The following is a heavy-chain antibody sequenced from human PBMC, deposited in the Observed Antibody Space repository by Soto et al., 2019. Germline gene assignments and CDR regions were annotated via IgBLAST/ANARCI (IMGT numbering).Heavy chain of an antibody. CDR1: GFTFTNYW. V-gene: IGHV3-74*01. CDR3: VRVAKTRWTFDL. J-gene: IGHJ4*02. D-gene: IGHD2-21*01. CDR2: IDGVGTGT. Sequence: GSLRLSCAASGFTFTNYWMHWVRQVPGKGLVWVSRIDGVGTGTSYSDSVRGRFTISRDDSKNTLYLEVNNLRGDDTALYFCVRVAKTRWTFDLWGQGALVTVSS.